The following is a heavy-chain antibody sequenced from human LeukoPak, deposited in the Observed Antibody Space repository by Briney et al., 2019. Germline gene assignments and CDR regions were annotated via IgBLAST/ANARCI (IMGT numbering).Heavy chain of an antibody. CDR2: ISGSGSST. CDR3: AKDAVRGSGRINWFDP. J-gene: IGHJ5*02. D-gene: IGHD3-10*01. CDR1: GFTFSSYA. Sequence: GGSLRLSCAASGFTFSSYAMSWVRQAPGKGLEWVSGISGSGSSTYYAGSVKGRFTISRDNSKNTLYLQMNSLRAEDTAGYYCAKDAVRGSGRINWFDPWGQGTLVTVSS. V-gene: IGHV3-23*01.